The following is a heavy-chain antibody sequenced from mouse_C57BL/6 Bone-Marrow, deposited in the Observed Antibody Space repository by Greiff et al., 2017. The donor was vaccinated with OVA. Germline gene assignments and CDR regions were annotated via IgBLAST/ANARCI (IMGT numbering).Heavy chain of an antibody. CDR3: ARLLWYFDV. V-gene: IGHV5-4*01. CDR2: ISDGGSYT. J-gene: IGHJ1*03. CDR1: GFTFSSYA. Sequence: DVQLQESGGGLVKPGGSLKLSCAASGFTFSSYAMSWVRQTPEKRLEWVATISDGGSYTYYPDNVKGRFTISRDNAKNNLYLQMSHLKSEDTAMYYCARLLWYFDVCGTGTTVTVSS. D-gene: IGHD2-12*01.